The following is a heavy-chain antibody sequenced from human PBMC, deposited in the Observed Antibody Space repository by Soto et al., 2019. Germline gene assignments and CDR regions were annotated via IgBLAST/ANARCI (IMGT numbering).Heavy chain of an antibody. J-gene: IGHJ4*02. CDR1: GYTFSGYY. CDR2: INTLSGDT. CDR3: ARSLLNVSLPLAY. V-gene: IGHV1-2*02. Sequence: QVQLVQSGAEVKKPGASVKVSCKASGYTFSGYYMHWVRQAPGQGLEWMGWINTLSGDTSFPQKFQGRLAMTRDTSIDTAFREVSRLTSDDTAIYYCARSLLNVSLPLAYWGQGTLVSVSS.